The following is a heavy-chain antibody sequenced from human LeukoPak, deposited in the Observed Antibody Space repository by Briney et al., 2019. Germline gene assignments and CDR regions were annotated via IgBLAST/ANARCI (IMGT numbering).Heavy chain of an antibody. CDR1: GFTFSNAW. Sequence: GGSLRLSCAASGFTFSNAWMSWVRQAPGKGLEWVGRIKSKTDGGTTDYAAPVKGRFIISRDDSKNTLYLQMNSLKTEDTAVYYCTTLVEDIVVVVAATEDLSIFDYWGQGTLVTVSS. CDR3: TTLVEDIVVVVAATEDLSIFDY. D-gene: IGHD2-15*01. CDR2: IKSKTDGGTT. V-gene: IGHV3-15*01. J-gene: IGHJ4*02.